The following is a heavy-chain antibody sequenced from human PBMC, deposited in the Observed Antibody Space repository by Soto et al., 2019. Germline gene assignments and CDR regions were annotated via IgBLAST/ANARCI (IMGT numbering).Heavy chain of an antibody. Sequence: QVQLVESGGGVVQPGRSLRLSCAASGFTFSSYGMHWVRQAPGKGLEWVAVIWYDGSNKYYADSVKGRFTISRDNSKNTLYLQMNSLRAEDTAVYYCARGDYYDSSGSPPPLAFDIWGQGTMVTVSS. V-gene: IGHV3-33*01. J-gene: IGHJ3*02. D-gene: IGHD3-22*01. CDR1: GFTFSSYG. CDR2: IWYDGSNK. CDR3: ARGDYYDSSGSPPPLAFDI.